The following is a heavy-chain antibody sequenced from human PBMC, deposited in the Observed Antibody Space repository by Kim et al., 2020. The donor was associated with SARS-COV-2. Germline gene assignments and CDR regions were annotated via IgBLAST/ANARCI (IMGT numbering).Heavy chain of an antibody. CDR1: RFIFSSYG. CDR2: IWYDGSGK. D-gene: IGHD4-17*01. Sequence: GGSLRLSCAASRFIFSSYGMHWVRQAPGKGLEWVAAIWYDGSGKYYADSVKGRFTISRDNSKNTLYLQMNSLRAEDTAVYYCARDDYGGKPDYFYGMDVWGQGTGVTVFS. CDR3: ARDDYGGKPDYFYGMDV. J-gene: IGHJ6*01. V-gene: IGHV3-33*01.